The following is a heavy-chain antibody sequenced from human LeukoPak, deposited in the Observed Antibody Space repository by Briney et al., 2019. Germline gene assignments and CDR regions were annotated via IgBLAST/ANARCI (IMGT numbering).Heavy chain of an antibody. V-gene: IGHV3-23*01. J-gene: IGHJ4*02. Sequence: GGSLRLSCAASGFTFSSFGMSWVRQGPGKGLEWVSGISGNGRSTYYADSVRGRFTISRDNSRNTLYLQMNSLRAEDTALYYCAARSGISPYYIDYWGQGTLVTVSS. CDR3: AARSGISPYYIDY. D-gene: IGHD1-26*01. CDR2: ISGNGRST. CDR1: GFTFSSFG.